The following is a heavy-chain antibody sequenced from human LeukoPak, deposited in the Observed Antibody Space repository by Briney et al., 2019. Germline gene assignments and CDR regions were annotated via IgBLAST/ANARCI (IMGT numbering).Heavy chain of an antibody. J-gene: IGHJ6*03. V-gene: IGHV1-8*01. CDR2: TNPNSGNT. CDR3: ARQGSSSWYYYYMDV. D-gene: IGHD6-13*01. Sequence: ASVKVSCKASGYTFTSYDINWVRQATGQGLEWMGWTNPNSGNTGYAQKFQGRVTMTRNTSISTAYMELSSLRSGDTAVYYCARQGSSSWYYYYMDVWGKGTTVTVSS. CDR1: GYTFTSYD.